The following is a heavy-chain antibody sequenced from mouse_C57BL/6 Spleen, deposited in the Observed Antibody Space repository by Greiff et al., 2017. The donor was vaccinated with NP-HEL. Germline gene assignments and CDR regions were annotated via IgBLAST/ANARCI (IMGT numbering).Heavy chain of an antibody. CDR3: ARLAATVVATGAMDY. Sequence: EVKLVESGPELVKPGASVKIPCKASGYTFTDYNMDWVKQSHGKSLEWIGDINPNNGGTIYNQKFKGKATLTVDKSSSTAYMELRSLTSEDTAVYYCARLAATVVATGAMDYWGQGTSVTVSS. J-gene: IGHJ4*01. D-gene: IGHD1-1*01. CDR2: INPNNGGT. V-gene: IGHV1-18*01. CDR1: GYTFTDYN.